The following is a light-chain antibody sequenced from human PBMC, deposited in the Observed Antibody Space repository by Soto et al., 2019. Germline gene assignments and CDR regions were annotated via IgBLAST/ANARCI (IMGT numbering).Light chain of an antibody. V-gene: IGKV3-11*01. J-gene: IGKJ3*01. CDR2: DAS. CDR3: QHRSNWLGT. CDR1: QSVSSF. Sequence: EIVLTQSPATLSLSPGERATLSCRASQSVSSFLAWYQQKSGQTPRLLIYDASNSATGIPARFSGSGSGTDFTLTISSLEPEDFAVYYCQHRSNWLGTFGPGTKVDIK.